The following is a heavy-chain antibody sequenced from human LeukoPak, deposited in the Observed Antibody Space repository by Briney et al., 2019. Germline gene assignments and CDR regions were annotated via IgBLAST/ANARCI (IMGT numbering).Heavy chain of an antibody. CDR3: ARAPYYGGNGGQ. CDR2: IHGGGTT. Sequence: GGSLRLSCAASGFAVSNNYVSWVRQAPGKGLEWVSLIHGGGTTYYAGSVKGRFTISTDTSQNTVYLQMNSLRAEDTAVYYCARAPYYGGNGGQWGRGTLVTVSS. D-gene: IGHD4-23*01. CDR1: GFAVSNNY. J-gene: IGHJ4*02. V-gene: IGHV3-53*01.